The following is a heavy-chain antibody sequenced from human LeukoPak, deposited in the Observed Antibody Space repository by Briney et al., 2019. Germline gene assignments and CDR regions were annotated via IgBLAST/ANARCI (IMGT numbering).Heavy chain of an antibody. CDR1: GGSISSYY. CDR2: IYYSGST. D-gene: IGHD3-16*02. CDR3: ARGQGGCDYVWGSYRYWFDP. J-gene: IGHJ5*02. V-gene: IGHV4-59*01. Sequence: SETLSLTCTVSGGSISSYYWSWIRQPPGKGLEWIGYIYYSGSTNYNPSLKSRVTISVDTSKNQFSLKLSSVTAADTAVYYCARGQGGCDYVWGSYRYWFDPWGQGTLVTVSS.